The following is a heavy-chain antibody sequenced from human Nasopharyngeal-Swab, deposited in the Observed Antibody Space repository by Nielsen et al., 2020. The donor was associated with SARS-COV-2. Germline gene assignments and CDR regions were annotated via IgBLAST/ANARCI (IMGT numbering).Heavy chain of an antibody. J-gene: IGHJ5*02. CDR1: GFTFSSYA. D-gene: IGHD3-3*01. Sequence: GGSLRLSCSASGFTFSSYAMHWVRQAPGKGLEYGSAISSNGGSTYYADSVKGRFTISRDNSKNTLYLQMSSLRAEDTAVYYCVRLYDFWSGEPSWGQGTLVTVSS. CDR3: VRLYDFWSGEPS. V-gene: IGHV3-64D*08. CDR2: ISSNGGST.